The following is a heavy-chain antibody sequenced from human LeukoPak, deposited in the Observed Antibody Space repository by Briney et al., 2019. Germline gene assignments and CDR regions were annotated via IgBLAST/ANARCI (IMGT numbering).Heavy chain of an antibody. CDR1: GGTLSSYA. CDR3: AKEEGLGWINAFDI. J-gene: IGHJ3*02. V-gene: IGHV3-23*01. CDR2: ISSSGSGGNT. Sequence: GGSLRLSCAASGGTLSSYAMSWARQAPRKGLEWVSGISSSGSGGNTYYADSVKGRFTISRDNSKNTHYLQMNSLGAEDTAAYYCAKEEGLGWINAFDIWGQGTMVTVSS. D-gene: IGHD5-12*01.